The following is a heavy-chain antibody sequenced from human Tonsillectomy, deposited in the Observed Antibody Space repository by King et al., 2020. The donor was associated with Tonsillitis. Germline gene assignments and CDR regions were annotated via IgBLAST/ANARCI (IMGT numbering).Heavy chain of an antibody. CDR3: AIGHSSSVGSEVDYYYGMDV. V-gene: IGHV4-59*01. CDR2: IYYSGST. CDR1: GGSISSYY. J-gene: IGHJ6*02. D-gene: IGHD6-13*01. Sequence: VQLQDSGPGLVKPSETLSLTCTVSGGSISSYYWSWIRQPPGKGLEWIGYIYYSGSTNYNPSLKSRVTISVDTSKNQFSLKMSSVTAADTAVYYCAIGHSSSVGSEVDYYYGMDVWGQGTTVTVSS.